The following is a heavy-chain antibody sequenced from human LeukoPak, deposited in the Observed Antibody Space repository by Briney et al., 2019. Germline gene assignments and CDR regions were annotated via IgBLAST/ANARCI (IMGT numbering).Heavy chain of an antibody. CDR1: GFTLSTYG. CDR3: ARDRGTRYYYGMDV. V-gene: IGHV3-33*01. J-gene: IGHJ6*02. Sequence: GGSLRLSCVEPGFTLSTYGLHWVRQAPGMGLGWVAVTWLDGSDKFYSESVKGRFTISKDNFKTTEYLQINSLRAEDTAVYYCARDRGTRYYYGMDVWGQGITVIVSS. D-gene: IGHD2-2*01. CDR2: TWLDGSDK.